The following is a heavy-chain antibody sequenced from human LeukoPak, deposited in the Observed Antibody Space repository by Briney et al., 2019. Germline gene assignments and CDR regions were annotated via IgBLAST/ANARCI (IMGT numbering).Heavy chain of an antibody. V-gene: IGHV4-34*01. J-gene: IGHJ4*02. CDR3: ARGTMTKLDY. D-gene: IGHD4-11*01. CDR2: INHSGST. CDR1: GGSFSGYF. Sequence: SETLSLTCAVYGGSFSGYFWNWIRQPPGKGLEWIGEINHSGSTNYSPSLKSRVTISVDTSKSQFSLKLTSVTAADTAVYYRARGTMTKLDYWGQGTLVTVSS.